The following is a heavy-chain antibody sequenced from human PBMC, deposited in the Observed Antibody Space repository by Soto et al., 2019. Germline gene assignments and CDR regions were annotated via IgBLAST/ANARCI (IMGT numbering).Heavy chain of an antibody. V-gene: IGHV1-69*13. CDR3: ARSQGSSTSLEIYYYYYYGMAV. Sequence: GASVKVSCKASGGTFSSYAISWVRQAPGQGLEWMGGIIPISETTNYAQKFQGRVTITADESKSTAYMELGSLRSEDTAVYYCARSQGSSTSLEIYYYYYYGMAVWGQGTTVTVSS. CDR2: IIPISETT. D-gene: IGHD2-2*01. CDR1: GGTFSSYA. J-gene: IGHJ6*02.